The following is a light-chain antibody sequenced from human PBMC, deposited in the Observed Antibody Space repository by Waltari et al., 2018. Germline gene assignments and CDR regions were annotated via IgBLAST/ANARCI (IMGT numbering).Light chain of an antibody. CDR1: QDISNY. CDR2: GAS. J-gene: IGKJ4*01. Sequence: TQSRSSLSASVGDRVTITCRASQDISNYLAWFQQKPGKAPKSLIYGASNLQSGVPSKFSGSGSGTDFTLTISSLQPEDSATYYCQQYNSFPLTFGGGTKVEIK. CDR3: QQYNSFPLT. V-gene: IGKV1-16*02.